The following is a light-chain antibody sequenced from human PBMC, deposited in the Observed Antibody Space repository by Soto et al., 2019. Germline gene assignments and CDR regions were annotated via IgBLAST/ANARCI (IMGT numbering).Light chain of an antibody. Sequence: EIVMTQSPASLAVSPGEKATLSCRASQGIGSTVAWYQHKPGLAPRLIFYDASSGATGVPARFSGSGSRTEFTLTISSLQSEDSATYYWQQIHRYPITFGQGTGLEI. V-gene: IGKV3-15*01. CDR2: DAS. J-gene: IGKJ5*01. CDR3: QQIHRYPIT. CDR1: QGIGST.